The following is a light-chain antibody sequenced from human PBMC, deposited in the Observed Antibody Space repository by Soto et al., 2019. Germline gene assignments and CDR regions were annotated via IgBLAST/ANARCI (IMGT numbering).Light chain of an antibody. V-gene: IGKV3D-20*02. Sequence: DIVLTHSQGTLSLSPGERATLSCRASQSVSSSYLAWYQQKPGQAPRLLIYGASSRATGIPDRFSGSGSGTDFTLTISRLEPEDFAVYYCQQRDIWPWTFGQGTKVDIK. J-gene: IGKJ1*01. CDR1: QSVSSSY. CDR2: GAS. CDR3: QQRDIWPWT.